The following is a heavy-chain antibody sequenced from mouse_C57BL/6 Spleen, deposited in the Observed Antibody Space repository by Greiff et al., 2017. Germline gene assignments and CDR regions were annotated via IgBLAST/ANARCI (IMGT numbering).Heavy chain of an antibody. V-gene: IGHV1-19*01. CDR2: INPYTGGT. CDR3: EGDYGP. Sequence: EVQLQQSGPVLVKPGASVKMSCKASGYTFTDYYMNWVKQSHGKSLEWIGVINPYTGGTSYNQKFKGTATFTVAKSSSTAYMELNSLTSEDSAVYYCEGDYGPWGQGTTLTVSS. D-gene: IGHD2-4*01. J-gene: IGHJ2*01. CDR1: GYTFTDYY.